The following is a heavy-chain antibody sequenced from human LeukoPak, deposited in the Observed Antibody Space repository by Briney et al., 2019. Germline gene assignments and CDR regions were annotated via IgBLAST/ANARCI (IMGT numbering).Heavy chain of an antibody. V-gene: IGHV5-51*01. CDR3: ARRDFWSGLPRDSSGYYYR. J-gene: IGHJ4*02. Sequence: GESLKISCKGSGYSFTSYWIGWVRQMPGKGLEWTGIIYPGDSDTRYSPSFQGQVTISADKSISTAYLQWSSLKASDTAMYYCARRDFWSGLPRDSSGYYYRWGQGTLVTVSS. D-gene: IGHD3-22*01. CDR2: IYPGDSDT. CDR1: GYSFTSYW.